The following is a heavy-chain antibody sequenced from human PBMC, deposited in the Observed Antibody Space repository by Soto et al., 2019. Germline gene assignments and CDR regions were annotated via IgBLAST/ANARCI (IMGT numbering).Heavy chain of an antibody. J-gene: IGHJ5*02. CDR3: AREGSWDYNWFDP. CDR1: GFTFSSYS. D-gene: IGHD6-13*01. CDR2: ISSSSSYI. Sequence: PGGSLILSCAASGFTFSSYSMNWVRQAPGKGLEWVSSISSSSSYIYYADSVKGRFTISRDNAKNSLYLQMNSLRAEDTAVYYCAREGSWDYNWFDPWGQGTLVTVSS. V-gene: IGHV3-21*01.